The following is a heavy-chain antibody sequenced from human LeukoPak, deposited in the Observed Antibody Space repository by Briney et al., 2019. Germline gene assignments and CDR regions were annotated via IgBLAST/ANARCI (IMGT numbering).Heavy chain of an antibody. Sequence: ASVKVSCKASGYTFTSYYMHWVRQAPGQGLEWMGIINPSGGSTSYAQKFQGRVTMTRDTSTSTVYMELSSLRSEDTAAYYCARLYTIFGVGSNSYYFDYWGQGTLVTVSS. CDR2: INPSGGST. CDR3: ARLYTIFGVGSNSYYFDY. V-gene: IGHV1-46*01. D-gene: IGHD3-3*01. J-gene: IGHJ4*02. CDR1: GYTFTSYY.